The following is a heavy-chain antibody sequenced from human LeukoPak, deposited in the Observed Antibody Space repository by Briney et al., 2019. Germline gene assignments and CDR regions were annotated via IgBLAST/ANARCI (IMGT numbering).Heavy chain of an antibody. CDR2: INHSGST. V-gene: IGHV4-34*01. J-gene: IGHJ4*02. Sequence: GSLRLSCAASGFSFNNAWMNWIRQPPGKGLEWIGEINHSGSTSNHNPSLKSRVTMSVDTSKNQFFLKLSSVTAADTAVYYCARKSGYARDYWGQGNLVTVSS. D-gene: IGHD5-12*01. CDR1: GFSFNNAW. CDR3: ARKSGYARDY.